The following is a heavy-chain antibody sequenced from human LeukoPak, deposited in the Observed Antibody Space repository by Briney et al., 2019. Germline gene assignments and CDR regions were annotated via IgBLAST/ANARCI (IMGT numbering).Heavy chain of an antibody. CDR3: ARANYYGSRSLDY. CDR2: IYTSGST. Sequence: PSGTLSLTCTVSGGSISSGSYYWSWIRQPAGKGLEGIGRIYTSGSTKYNPSLRSRVTISVDTSKSQFSLKLSSVTAADSAVYYCARANYYGSRSLDYWGQGTLVTVSS. CDR1: GGSISSGSYY. D-gene: IGHD3-10*01. V-gene: IGHV4-61*02. J-gene: IGHJ4*02.